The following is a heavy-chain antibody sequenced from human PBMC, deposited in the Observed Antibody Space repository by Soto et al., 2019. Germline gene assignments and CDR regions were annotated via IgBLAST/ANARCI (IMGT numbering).Heavy chain of an antibody. CDR2: ISYDGSNK. CDR3: AKAGYSSGWAFDP. CDR1: GFTFSSYC. D-gene: IGHD6-19*01. Sequence: QVQLVESGGGVVQPGRSLRLSCAASGFTFSSYCMHWVRQAPGKGLEWVAVISYDGSNKYYADSVKGRFTISRDNSKNTLYLQMNSLRAEDTAVYYCAKAGYSSGWAFDPWGQGTLVTVSS. V-gene: IGHV3-30*18. J-gene: IGHJ5*02.